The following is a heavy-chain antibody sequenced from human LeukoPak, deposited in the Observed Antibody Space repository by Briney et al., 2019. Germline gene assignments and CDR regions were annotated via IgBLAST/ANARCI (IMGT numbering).Heavy chain of an antibody. D-gene: IGHD1-26*01. J-gene: IGHJ5*02. Sequence: SETLTLTCTVSGGSISTYYWSWIRQPAGKGLEWIARIHTSGSTNYNPSLKSRVTISVDKSKNQFSLPLNSLTAADPAVYYCARGLVGTTGEQNWFGPWGQGALLTVSS. CDR3: ARGLVGTTGEQNWFGP. CDR1: GGSISTYY. V-gene: IGHV4-4*07. CDR2: IHTSGST.